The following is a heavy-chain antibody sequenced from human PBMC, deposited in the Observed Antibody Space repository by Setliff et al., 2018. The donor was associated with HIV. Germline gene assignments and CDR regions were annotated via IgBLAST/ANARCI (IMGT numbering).Heavy chain of an antibody. J-gene: IGHJ6*03. CDR2: IYYRGST. V-gene: IGHV4-39*07. CDR3: ARDRRITMVRGVMNYYYMDV. Sequence: ASETLSLTCTVSGGSISSSSYYWGWIRQPPGKGLEWIGSIYYRGSTNYNPSLKSRVTISVDTSKNQFSLKLSSVTAADTAVYYCARDRRITMVRGVMNYYYMDVWGKGTTVTVSS. D-gene: IGHD3-10*01. CDR1: GGSISSSSYY.